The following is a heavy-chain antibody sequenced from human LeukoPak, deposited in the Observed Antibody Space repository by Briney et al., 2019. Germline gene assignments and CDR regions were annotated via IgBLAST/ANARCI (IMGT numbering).Heavy chain of an antibody. D-gene: IGHD6-13*01. CDR3: IAARGYDAFDI. V-gene: IGHV3-9*01. CDR1: GFTFDDYA. CDR2: ISRDSGTI. J-gene: IGHJ3*02. Sequence: GGSLRLSCAASGFTFDDYAMHWVRQAPGKGLEWVSGISRDSGTIVYADSVKGRFTISRDNARNSLYLQMNSLRAEDTAVYYCIAARGYDAFDIWGQGTMVTVSS.